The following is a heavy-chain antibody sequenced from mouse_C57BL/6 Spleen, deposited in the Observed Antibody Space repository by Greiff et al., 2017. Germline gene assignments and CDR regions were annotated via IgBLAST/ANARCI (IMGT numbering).Heavy chain of an antibody. D-gene: IGHD2-5*01. J-gene: IGHJ2*01. CDR2: INYSGST. CDR1: GYSITSDY. Sequence: EVKLMESGPGLAKPSQSLSLTCSVTGYSITSDYWNWIRKFPGNKLEYMGYINYSGSTYHNPSLKSRLSIIRDTSKNQYYLQLHTVTTEDTATYYCARWRHSTVFEYWGQGTTLTVSS. CDR3: ARWRHSTVFEY. V-gene: IGHV3-8*01.